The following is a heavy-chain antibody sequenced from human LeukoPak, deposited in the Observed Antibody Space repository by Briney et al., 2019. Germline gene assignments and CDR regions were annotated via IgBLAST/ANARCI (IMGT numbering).Heavy chain of an antibody. V-gene: IGHV4-34*01. D-gene: IGHD2-2*02. CDR1: GGPLSGYH. CDR2: INHSGST. CDR3: APPEGYCSSTSCYMG. Sequence: SETLSLTCSVYGGPLSGYHLSWIRQPPRKGLAGMGEINHSGSTNYNPSLKSPVTISIDTSKNQFSLKLSSVPAAETAVYYCAPPEGYCSSTSCYMGWGQGTLVTVSS. J-gene: IGHJ4*02.